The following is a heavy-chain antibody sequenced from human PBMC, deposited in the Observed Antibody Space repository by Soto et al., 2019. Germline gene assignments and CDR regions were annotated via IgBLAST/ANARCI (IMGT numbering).Heavy chain of an antibody. J-gene: IGHJ4*02. CDR2: ISAYNGNT. CDR3: ARDKTAMVRGILLDY. D-gene: IGHD3-10*01. Sequence: GASVKVSCKASGYTFTSYGITWVRQAPGQGLEWMGWISAYNGNTNYAQKLQGRVTMTTDTSSITAYMELRSLRSDDTAVYYCARDKTAMVRGILLDYWGQGTLVTVSS. CDR1: GYTFTSYG. V-gene: IGHV1-18*01.